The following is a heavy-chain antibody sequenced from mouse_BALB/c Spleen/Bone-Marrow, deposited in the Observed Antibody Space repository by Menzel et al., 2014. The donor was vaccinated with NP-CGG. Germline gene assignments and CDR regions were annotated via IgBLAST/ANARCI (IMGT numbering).Heavy chain of an antibody. Sequence: EVQLVESGGGLVKPGGSLKLSCATSGFTFSDYYMYWVRQTPEKRLEWVAYVSNGGGSTYYPDTVKGQFTITRDNAKNTLYLQMSRLKSEDTAMYYCARHNYDETWFAYWGQGTLVTVSA. CDR2: VSNGGGST. CDR1: GFTFSDYY. CDR3: ARHNYDETWFAY. J-gene: IGHJ3*01. V-gene: IGHV5-12*02. D-gene: IGHD2-4*01.